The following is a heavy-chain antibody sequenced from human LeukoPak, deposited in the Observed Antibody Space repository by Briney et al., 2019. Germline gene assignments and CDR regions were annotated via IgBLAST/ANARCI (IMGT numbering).Heavy chain of an antibody. J-gene: IGHJ3*02. D-gene: IGHD3-3*01. V-gene: IGHV4-59*08. CDR1: GDSISSYY. CDR3: ARQFFTDAFDI. CDR2: IYYSGNT. Sequence: SETLSLTCTVSGDSISSYYWSWIQQPPGKGLEWIGYIYYSGNTNYNPSLESRVTISMDMSRNQLSLKLSSVTAADTAMYYCARQFFTDAFDIWGQGTMVTVSS.